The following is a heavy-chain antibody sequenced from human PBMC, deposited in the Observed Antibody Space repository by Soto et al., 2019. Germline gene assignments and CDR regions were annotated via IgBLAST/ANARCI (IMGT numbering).Heavy chain of an antibody. CDR3: ARDTGEGTFDF. V-gene: IGHV1-3*01. CDR2: INAGYGNT. D-gene: IGHD2-8*02. Sequence: VHLVQSGAEVRTPGAAVKVSGKASGYTFSSYAMNWVRQAPGQRLEWMGWINAGYGNTKSSQKFQDRVTISRYTSASTAYMELTSLRSEDTAVYYCARDTGEGTFDFWGQVTLVTVSA. J-gene: IGHJ4*02. CDR1: GYTFSSYA.